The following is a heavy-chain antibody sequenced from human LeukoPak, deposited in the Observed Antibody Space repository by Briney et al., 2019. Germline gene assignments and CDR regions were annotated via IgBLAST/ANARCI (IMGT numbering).Heavy chain of an antibody. J-gene: IGHJ4*02. CDR3: ARGKRWLQQTLDY. V-gene: IGHV4-34*01. D-gene: IGHD5-24*01. Sequence: SETLSLTCAVHGWSFSGYYWSWIRQPPGKGLEWIGEINHSGSTNYNPSLKSRVTISVDTSTNQFSLKLSSVTAADTAVCYCARGKRWLQQTLDYWGQGTLVTVSS. CDR1: GWSFSGYY. CDR2: INHSGST.